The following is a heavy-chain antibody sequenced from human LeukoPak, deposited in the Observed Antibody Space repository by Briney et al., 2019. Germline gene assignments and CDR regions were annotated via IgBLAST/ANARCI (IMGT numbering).Heavy chain of an antibody. V-gene: IGHV3-53*01. CDR1: GFTVSSNY. J-gene: IGHJ2*01. D-gene: IGHD3-22*01. CDR3: ARHKKNYDSSGYSTYWHFDL. CDR2: IYSGGTT. Sequence: GGSLRLSCAASGFTVSSNYMSWVRQAPGKGLEWVSVIYSGGTTYYTDSVKGRFTISRDNSKNTLYLQMNSLRAEDTAVYYCARHKKNYDSSGYSTYWHFDLWGRGTLVTVSS.